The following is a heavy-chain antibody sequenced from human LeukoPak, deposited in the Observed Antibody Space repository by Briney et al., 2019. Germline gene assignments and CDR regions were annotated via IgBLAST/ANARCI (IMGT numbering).Heavy chain of an antibody. CDR2: ISYDGSNK. V-gene: IGHV3-30-3*01. J-gene: IGHJ4*02. Sequence: PGGSLRLSCAASGFTFSSYAMHWVRQAPGKGLEWVAVISYDGSNKYYADSVKGRFTISRDNSKNTLYLQMNSLRAEDTAVYYCARDPPYDSSGYYYVYWGQGTLVTVSS. CDR1: GFTFSSYA. CDR3: ARDPPYDSSGYYYVY. D-gene: IGHD3-22*01.